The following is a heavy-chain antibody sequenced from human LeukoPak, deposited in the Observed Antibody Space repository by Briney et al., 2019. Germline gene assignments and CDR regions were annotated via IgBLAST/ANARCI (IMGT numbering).Heavy chain of an antibody. J-gene: IGHJ4*02. CDR2: IYTSGST. CDR3: ARGGAGTQYFDY. V-gene: IGHV4-4*07. Sequence: SETLSLTCTVSGGSISIYYWSWIRRPAGKGLEWIGRIYTSGSTNYNPSLKSRVTISVDTSKNQFSLKLSSVTAADTAVYYCARGGAGTQYFDYWGQGTLVTVPS. D-gene: IGHD1/OR15-1a*01. CDR1: GGSISIYY.